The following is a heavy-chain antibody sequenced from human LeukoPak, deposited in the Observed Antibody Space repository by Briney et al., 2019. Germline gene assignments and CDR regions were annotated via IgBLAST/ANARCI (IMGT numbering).Heavy chain of an antibody. CDR1: GFTFSSYG. J-gene: IGHJ4*02. CDR2: ISYDGSNK. V-gene: IGHV3-30*18. Sequence: GGSLRLSCAASGFTFSSYGMHWVRQAPGKGLEWVAVISYDGSNKYYVDSVKGRFTISRDNSKNTLYLQMNSQRAEDTAVYYCAKDLGRSTMVRGGFDYWGQGTLVTVSS. D-gene: IGHD3-10*01. CDR3: AKDLGRSTMVRGGFDY.